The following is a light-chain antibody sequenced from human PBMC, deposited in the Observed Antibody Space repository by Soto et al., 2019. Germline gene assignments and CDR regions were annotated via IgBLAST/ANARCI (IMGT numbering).Light chain of an antibody. Sequence: QSVLTQPPSASGAPGQTVTNSCSGSSSNIGSHTVNWYQHLPGTAPKLLIYSNTQRPLGVPVRFSGSKSGTSASLAISGLQSEDEAEYYCASWDDRLYVFGTGTKVTVL. CDR1: SSNIGSHT. CDR2: SNT. CDR3: ASWDDRLYV. V-gene: IGLV1-44*01. J-gene: IGLJ1*01.